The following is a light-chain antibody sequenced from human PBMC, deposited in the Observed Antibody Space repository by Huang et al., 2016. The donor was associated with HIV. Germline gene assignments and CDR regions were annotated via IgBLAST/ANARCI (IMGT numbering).Light chain of an antibody. CDR3: QHYKT. CDR1: KSVSTN. J-gene: IGKJ2*01. Sequence: EIVMTQSPATLSVSPGERVILSCRTSKSVSTNLAWYQQKRGQPPRLLIYGASTRATDTPIRFSGSGSGTEFTLTISSLQPEDFAVYSCQHYKTFGRGTKLEIK. CDR2: GAS. V-gene: IGKV3-15*01.